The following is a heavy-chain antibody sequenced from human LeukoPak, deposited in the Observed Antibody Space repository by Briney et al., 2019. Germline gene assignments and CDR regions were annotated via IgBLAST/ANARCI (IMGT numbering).Heavy chain of an antibody. CDR1: GGSFSGYY. V-gene: IGHV4-34*01. Sequence: SETLSLTCAVYGGSFSGYYWSWIRQPPGKGLEWIGEINHSGSTNYNPSLKSRFTISRDNAKNSLYLLMNNLRAEDTAVYYCARAVAWELITYWGQGTLLTVSS. D-gene: IGHD1-26*01. CDR3: ARAVAWELITY. CDR2: INHSGST. J-gene: IGHJ4*02.